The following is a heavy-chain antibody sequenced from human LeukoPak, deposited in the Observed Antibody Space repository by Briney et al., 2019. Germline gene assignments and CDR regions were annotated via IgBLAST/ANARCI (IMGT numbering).Heavy chain of an antibody. CDR1: GFTFSSYG. D-gene: IGHD3-22*01. J-gene: IGHJ4*02. CDR3: AREGFTSLVGNYYDSSAYYGLDY. Sequence: GGSLRLSCAASGFTFSSYGMHWVRQAPGKGLEWVAFIRYDGSNKYYADSVKGRFTISRDNSKNTLYLQMNSLRAEDTAVYYCAREGFTSLVGNYYDSSAYYGLDYWGQGTLVTVSS. V-gene: IGHV3-30*02. CDR2: IRYDGSNK.